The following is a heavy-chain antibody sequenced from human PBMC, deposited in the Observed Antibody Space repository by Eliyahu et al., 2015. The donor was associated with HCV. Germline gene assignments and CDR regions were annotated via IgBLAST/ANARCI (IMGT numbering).Heavy chain of an antibody. V-gene: IGHV3-15*07. CDR1: GFTFSNAW. J-gene: IGHJ6*02. CDR3: TTDLYDFWSGPDDGMDV. Sequence: EVQLVESGGGLVKPGGSLRLSCAASGFTFSNAWMNWVRQAPGKGLEWVGRIKSKTDGGTTDYAAPVKGRFTISRDDSKNTLYLQMNSLKTEDTAVYYCTTDLYDFWSGPDDGMDVWGQGTTVTVSS. CDR2: IKSKTDGGTT. D-gene: IGHD3-3*01.